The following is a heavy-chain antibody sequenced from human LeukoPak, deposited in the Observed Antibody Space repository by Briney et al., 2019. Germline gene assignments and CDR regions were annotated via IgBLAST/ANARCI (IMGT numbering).Heavy chain of an antibody. CDR2: ISWNSGSI. CDR1: GFSFDDYA. CDR3: AKDYCSSTSCYLFDY. J-gene: IGHJ4*02. Sequence: GGSLRLSCAASGFSFDDYAMHWVRQAPGKGLEWVSGISWNSGSIGYADSVKGRFTISRDNAKNSLYLQMNSLRAEDMALYYCAKDYCSSTSCYLFDYWGREPWSPSPQ. D-gene: IGHD2-2*01. V-gene: IGHV3-9*03.